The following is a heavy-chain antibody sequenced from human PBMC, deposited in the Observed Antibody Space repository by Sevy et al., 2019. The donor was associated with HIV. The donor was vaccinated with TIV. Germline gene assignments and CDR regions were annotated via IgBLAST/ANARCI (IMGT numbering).Heavy chain of an antibody. CDR3: ARQQLTLVIDY. CDR2: IYYSGST. CDR1: GGSISSYY. Sequence: SETLSLTCTVSGGSISSYYWSWSRQPPGKGLEGIGYIYYSGSTNYNPSLKSRVTISVDTSKNQFSLKLSSVTAADTAVYYCARQQLTLVIDYWGQGTLVTVSS. D-gene: IGHD6-13*01. J-gene: IGHJ4*02. V-gene: IGHV4-59*01.